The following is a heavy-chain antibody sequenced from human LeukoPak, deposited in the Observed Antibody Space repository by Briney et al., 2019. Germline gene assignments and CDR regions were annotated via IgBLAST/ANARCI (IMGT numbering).Heavy chain of an antibody. J-gene: IGHJ4*02. CDR3: ARERYSSGWYGGGY. Sequence: ASVKVSCKASGYTFTGYYMHWVRQAPGQGLEWMGRINPNSGGTYYAQKFQGRVTMTRDTSISTAYMELSRLRSDDTAVYYCARERYSSGWYGGGYWGQGTLVTVSS. CDR1: GYTFTGYY. D-gene: IGHD6-19*01. CDR2: INPNSGGT. V-gene: IGHV1-2*06.